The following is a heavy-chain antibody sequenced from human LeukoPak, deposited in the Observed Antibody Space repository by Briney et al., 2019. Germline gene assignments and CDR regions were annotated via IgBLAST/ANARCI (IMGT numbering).Heavy chain of an antibody. J-gene: IGHJ4*02. V-gene: IGHV1-8*03. D-gene: IGHD3-22*01. Sequence: AASVKVSCKASGYTFTSYDINWVRQVTGQGLEWMGWMNPKSGNTGYAQKFQGRVTITRNTSISTAYMEVSSLRYEDTAVYYCAREHYYDSSGYYSRYYFDSWGQGTLVTVSS. CDR2: MNPKSGNT. CDR1: GYTFTSYD. CDR3: AREHYYDSSGYYSRYYFDS.